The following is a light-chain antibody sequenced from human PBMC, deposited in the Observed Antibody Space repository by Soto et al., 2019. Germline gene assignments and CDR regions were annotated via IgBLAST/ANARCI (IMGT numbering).Light chain of an antibody. Sequence: EILLTQSPCTLSLSPGERATLSCRASQSVSSSCLAWYQQKPGQAPKLLFYDASIRDSGIPERFSGSGSGTEFSLTISRLQPEDFAAYYCHQYASYPWTFGQGTKVDIK. CDR3: HQYASYPWT. CDR1: QSVSSSC. V-gene: IGKV3-20*01. CDR2: DAS. J-gene: IGKJ1*01.